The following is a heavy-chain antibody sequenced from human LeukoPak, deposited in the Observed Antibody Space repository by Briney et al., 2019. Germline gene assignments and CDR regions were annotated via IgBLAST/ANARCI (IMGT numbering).Heavy chain of an antibody. D-gene: IGHD3-10*02. V-gene: IGHV4-59*01. CDR2: IYYSGST. CDR1: GGSISSYY. CDR3: ARDTMLGGYYYGMDV. Sequence: SETLSLTCTVSGGSISSYYWSWIRQPPGKGLEWIGYIYYSGSTNYNPSLKSRVTISVDTSKNQFSLKLSSVTAADTAVYYCARDTMLGGYYYGMDVWGQGTTVTVSS. J-gene: IGHJ6*02.